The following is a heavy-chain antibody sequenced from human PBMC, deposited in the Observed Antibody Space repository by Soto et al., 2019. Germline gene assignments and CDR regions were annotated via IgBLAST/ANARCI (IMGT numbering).Heavy chain of an antibody. CDR3: ARQKRYYYDSSGYPDH. V-gene: IGHV4-39*01. Sequence: SETLSLTCTVSGGSVRNSGFYWGWIRQPPGKGLEWIAAIYYTGSTFYNPSLKSRVTVSVDTSKNQVSLNLSSVTAADTAIYYCARQKRYYYDSSGYPDHWGQGTLVTVSS. J-gene: IGHJ4*02. D-gene: IGHD3-22*01. CDR1: GGSVRNSGFY. CDR2: IYYTGST.